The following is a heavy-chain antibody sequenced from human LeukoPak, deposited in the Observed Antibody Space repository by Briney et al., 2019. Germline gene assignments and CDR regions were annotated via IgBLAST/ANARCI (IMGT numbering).Heavy chain of an antibody. J-gene: IGHJ6*03. CDR3: ARDGLRYFDWLLFSAYYYYYMDV. Sequence: ASVTVTRKTSGYTFTPNFMHWLRQAPAQGLEWVGWINPNSGGTNYEQKFQGRVTMTRDTSISTAYMELRSLRSNDTAVYYCARDGLRYFDWLLFSAYYYYYMDVWGKGTTVAISS. CDR2: INPNSGGT. D-gene: IGHD3-9*01. V-gene: IGHV1-2*02. CDR1: GYTFTPNF.